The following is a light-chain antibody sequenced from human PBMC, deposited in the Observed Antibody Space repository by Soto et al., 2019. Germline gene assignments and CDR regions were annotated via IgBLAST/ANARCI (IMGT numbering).Light chain of an antibody. Sequence: DIQMTQSPSTLSASVGDRVTITCRASQSISTSLAWYQQKPGKAPKRLIYEASSLQSGVPSHFSGSGSGTEFTLTISSLQPEDFATYYCLQYNTFPLTFGGGTKVDIK. V-gene: IGKV1-5*01. CDR1: QSISTS. J-gene: IGKJ4*01. CDR3: LQYNTFPLT. CDR2: EAS.